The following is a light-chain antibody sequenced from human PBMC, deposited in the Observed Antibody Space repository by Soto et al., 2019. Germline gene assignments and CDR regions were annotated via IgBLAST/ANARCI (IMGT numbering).Light chain of an antibody. CDR1: SSDVGAYNY. Sequence: QSALTQPPSASGSPGQSVTISCTGTSSDVGAYNYVSWYQQHAGKAPKLVIYEVTKRPSGVPDRFSGSKSANTASLTVSGLQAEDEDDYYCSSLASSNTWVFGGGTKLTVL. CDR2: EVT. V-gene: IGLV2-8*01. J-gene: IGLJ3*02. CDR3: SSLASSNTWV.